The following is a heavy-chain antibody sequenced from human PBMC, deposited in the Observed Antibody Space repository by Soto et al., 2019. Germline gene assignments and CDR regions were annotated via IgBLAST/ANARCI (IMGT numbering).Heavy chain of an antibody. D-gene: IGHD2-15*01. CDR1: GFTFSSYW. J-gene: IGHJ4*02. Sequence: GGPLRLSCAASGFTFSSYWMHWVRQAPGKGLVWVSRINSDGSSTSYADSVKGRFTISRDNAKNTLYLQMNSLRAEDTAVYYCARFYCSGGSCYHLDQWGQGTPVTVSS. V-gene: IGHV3-74*01. CDR3: ARFYCSGGSCYHLDQ. CDR2: INSDGSST.